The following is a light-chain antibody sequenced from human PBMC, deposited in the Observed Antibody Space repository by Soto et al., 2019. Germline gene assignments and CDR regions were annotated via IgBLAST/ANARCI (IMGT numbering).Light chain of an antibody. J-gene: IGLJ2*01. Sequence: QSAPTQPRSVSGSPGQSVTISCTGTSSDVGGYDFVSWYQQHPGKAPKLMISDVSKRPSGVPDRFSGSKSGNTASLTISGLQAEDEADYYCCSYAGDLALFGGGTKVTVL. V-gene: IGLV2-11*01. CDR1: SSDVGGYDF. CDR2: DVS. CDR3: CSYAGDLAL.